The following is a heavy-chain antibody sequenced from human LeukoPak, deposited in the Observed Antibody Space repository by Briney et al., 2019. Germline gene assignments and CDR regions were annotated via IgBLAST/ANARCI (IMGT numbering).Heavy chain of an antibody. Sequence: SVTLSLTCSVSSGSISGYYWSWIRQSPGKGLEGIGDISYSGSTNYNPSLNSRVTISVDTSKNQFSLKLTSVTAADTAVYYCARDLSEVATPGYYYYMDVWGKGTTVTVSS. CDR3: ARDLSEVATPGYYYYMDV. CDR2: ISYSGST. D-gene: IGHD5-12*01. J-gene: IGHJ6*03. V-gene: IGHV4-59*01. CDR1: SGSISGYY.